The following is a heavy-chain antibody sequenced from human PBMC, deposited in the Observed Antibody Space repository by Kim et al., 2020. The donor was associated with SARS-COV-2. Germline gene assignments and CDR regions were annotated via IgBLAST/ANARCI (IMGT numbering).Heavy chain of an antibody. CDR1: GDFISSSGSY. D-gene: IGHD3-3*02. V-gene: IGHV4-39*01. Sequence: SETLSLTCTVSGDFISSSGSYWAWIRQPPGKGLEWIGSIYYSGNIYYYTPSLKSRVTISVDTSNNQFSLRLTSVTAADTAVYYCARHEMGVRAISRAFDSWGQGTLVTVSS. CDR3: ARHEMGVRAISRAFDS. J-gene: IGHJ4*02. CDR2: IYYSGNIY.